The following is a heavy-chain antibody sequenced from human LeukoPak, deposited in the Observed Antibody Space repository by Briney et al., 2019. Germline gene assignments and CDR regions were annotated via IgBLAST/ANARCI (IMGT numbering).Heavy chain of an antibody. CDR3: ARENQGIAAAGTWDY. CDR1: GFTFSSYW. D-gene: IGHD6-13*01. J-gene: IGHJ4*02. V-gene: IGHV3-7*01. CDR2: IKQDGSEK. Sequence: PGGSLRLSCAASGFTFSSYWMSWVRQAPGKGLEWVANIKQDGSEKYYVDFVKGRFTISRDNAKNSLYLQMNSLRAEDTAVYYCARENQGIAAAGTWDYWGQGTLVTVSS.